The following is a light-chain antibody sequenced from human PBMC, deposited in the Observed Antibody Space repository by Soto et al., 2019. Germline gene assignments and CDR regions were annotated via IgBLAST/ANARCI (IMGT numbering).Light chain of an antibody. CDR2: EVT. Sequence: SVMPKPAPESGSPGQSITISCTGTSSDVGRYNRVSWYQHHPGKAPKHIIYEVTQWPSGAFNRVSGSKSGNTASLTIFGLPAEDEADYYFFSYAVTTTFYVFVTGTKVNFL. J-gene: IGLJ1*01. CDR1: SSDVGRYNR. V-gene: IGLV2-23*02. CDR3: FSYAVTTTFYV.